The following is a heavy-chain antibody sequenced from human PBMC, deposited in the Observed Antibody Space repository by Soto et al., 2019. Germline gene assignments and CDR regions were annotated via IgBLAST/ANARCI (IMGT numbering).Heavy chain of an antibody. V-gene: IGHV2-5*02. CDR2: IYWDDDK. CDR1: GFSLSTSGVG. CDR3: AHVYGGYDNFDY. D-gene: IGHD5-12*01. J-gene: IGHJ4*02. Sequence: QITLKESGPPLVKHTQTLTLTCTFSGFSLSTSGVGVGWIRQTPGKALEWLALIYWDDDKRYSPSLKSRLTITKDTSTNQVVLTMTNIDPVDTATYYCAHVYGGYDNFDYWGQGTLVTVSS.